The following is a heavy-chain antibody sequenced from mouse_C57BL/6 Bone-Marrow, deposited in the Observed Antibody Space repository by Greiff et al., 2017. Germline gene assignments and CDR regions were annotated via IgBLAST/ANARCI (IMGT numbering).Heavy chain of an antibody. CDR3: TTYYYGYYVDY. CDR2: IDPENGDT. Sequence: VQLQQSGAELVRPGASVKLSCTASGFNIKDDYMPWVKQRPEQGLEWIGWIDPENGDTEYASKFQGKATITADTSSNTAYLQLSSLTSEDTAVYYCTTYYYGYYVDYWGQGTTLAVSS. V-gene: IGHV14-4*01. D-gene: IGHD1-1*01. J-gene: IGHJ2*01. CDR1: GFNIKDDY.